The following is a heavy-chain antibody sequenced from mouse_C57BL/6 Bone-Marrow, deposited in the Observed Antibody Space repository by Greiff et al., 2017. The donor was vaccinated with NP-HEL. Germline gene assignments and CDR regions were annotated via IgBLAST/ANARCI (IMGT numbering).Heavy chain of an antibody. Sequence: EVKLQESGGGLVKPGGSLKLSCAASGFTFSSYAMSWVRQTPEKRLEWVATISDGGSYTYYPDNVKGRFTISRDNAKNNLYLQMSHLKSEGTAMYYCARDRFAYWGQGTLVTVSA. CDR3: ARDRFAY. CDR1: GFTFSSYA. V-gene: IGHV5-4*01. CDR2: ISDGGSYT. J-gene: IGHJ3*01.